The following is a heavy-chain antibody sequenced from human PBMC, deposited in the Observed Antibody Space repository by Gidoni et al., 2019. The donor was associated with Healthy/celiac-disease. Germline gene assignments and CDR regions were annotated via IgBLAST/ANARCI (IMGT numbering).Heavy chain of an antibody. CDR3: ARGSRGYSYGYLD. V-gene: IGHV4-30-4*01. CDR1: GGSISSGDYY. J-gene: IGHJ4*02. CDR2: IYYSGST. Sequence: QVQLQESGPGLVTPSQTLSLPCTVPGGSISSGDYYCSWIRQPPGKGLEWIGYIYYSGSTYYNPSLKSRVTISVDTSKNQFSLKLSSVTAADTAVYYCARGSRGYSYGYLDWGQGTLVTVSS. D-gene: IGHD5-18*01.